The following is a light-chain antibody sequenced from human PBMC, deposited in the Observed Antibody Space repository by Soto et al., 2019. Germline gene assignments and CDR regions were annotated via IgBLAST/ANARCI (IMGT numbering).Light chain of an antibody. CDR3: MQALQTPWT. CDR2: LGS. J-gene: IGKJ1*01. Sequence: DIVMTQSPLSLPVTPGEPASISCRSSQSLLHSNGYNYLDWYLQKPGQSPQLLIYLGSNRASGVPDRFSGSGSGTVFTLKIIRVEAEDVGVYYCMQALQTPWTFGQGTKVDIK. CDR1: QSLLHSNGYNY. V-gene: IGKV2-28*01.